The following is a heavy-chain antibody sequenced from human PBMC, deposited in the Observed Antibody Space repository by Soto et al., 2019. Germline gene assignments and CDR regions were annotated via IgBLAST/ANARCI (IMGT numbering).Heavy chain of an antibody. D-gene: IGHD5-18*01. CDR1: GATFSSYA. V-gene: IGHV1-69*12. CDR3: ARDRRDTAMDGMDV. Sequence: QVQLVQSGAEVKKPGSSVRASCKALGATFSSYAISWFRQAPGKGFRWMGGIIPIFGTANYAQKFQGRVTITADESTSTAYMELSSLRSEDTAVYYCARDRRDTAMDGMDVWGQGTTVTVSS. J-gene: IGHJ6*02. CDR2: IIPIFGTA.